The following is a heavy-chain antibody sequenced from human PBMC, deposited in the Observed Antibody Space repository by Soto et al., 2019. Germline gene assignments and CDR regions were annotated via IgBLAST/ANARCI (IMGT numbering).Heavy chain of an antibody. D-gene: IGHD6-6*01. CDR2: ISSSGSTI. Sequence: PGGSLRLSCAASGFTFSDYYMSWIRQAPGKGLEWVSYISSSGSTIYYAASVKGRFTISRDNAKNSLYLQLNSLRAEDMAVYYCARSQLGTNNRFDPWGKGTLVSVAS. J-gene: IGHJ5*01. V-gene: IGHV3-11*01. CDR1: GFTFSDYY. CDR3: ARSQLGTNNRFDP.